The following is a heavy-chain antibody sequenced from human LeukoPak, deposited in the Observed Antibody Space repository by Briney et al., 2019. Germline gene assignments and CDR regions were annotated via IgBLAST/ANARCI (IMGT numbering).Heavy chain of an antibody. D-gene: IGHD3-10*01. CDR2: INHSGST. Sequence: KPSETLSLTCAVYGGSFSGYYWSWIRQPPGKGLEWIGEINHSGSTNYNPSLKSRVTISVDTSKNQFSLKLSSVTAADTAVYYCARDYGSGSYYFDYWGQGTLVTVPS. V-gene: IGHV4-34*01. CDR3: ARDYGSGSYYFDY. J-gene: IGHJ4*02. CDR1: GGSFSGYY.